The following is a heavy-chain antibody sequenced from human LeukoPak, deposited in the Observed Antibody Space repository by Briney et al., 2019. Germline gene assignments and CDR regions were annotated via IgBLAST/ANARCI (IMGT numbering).Heavy chain of an antibody. V-gene: IGHV1-8*01. J-gene: IGHJ4*02. CDR2: MNPNSGNT. Sequence: ASVKVSCKASGYTFTSYDINWVRQPTGQGLEWMGWMNPNSGNTGYAQKFQGRVTMTRNTSISTAYMELSSLRSEDTAVYYCARGGGYDYIWGSYRYPYFDYWGQGTLVTVSS. CDR3: ARGGGYDYIWGSYRYPYFDY. CDR1: GYTFTSYD. D-gene: IGHD3-16*02.